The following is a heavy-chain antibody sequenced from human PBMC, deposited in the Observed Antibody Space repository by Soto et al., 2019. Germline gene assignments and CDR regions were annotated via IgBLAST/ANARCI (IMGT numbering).Heavy chain of an antibody. J-gene: IGHJ4*02. CDR1: GDSVSSNSVA. Sequence: SQTLSLTCAISGDSVSSNSVAWNWIRQSPSRGLEWLGRTLYRSKWYNEYAVSVKSRITVNPDTSKNQFSLQLNSVTPEGTAVYYCARGYNYCFDYWGQGALVTVSS. V-gene: IGHV6-1*01. D-gene: IGHD5-18*01. CDR3: ARGYNYCFDY. CDR2: TLYRSKWYN.